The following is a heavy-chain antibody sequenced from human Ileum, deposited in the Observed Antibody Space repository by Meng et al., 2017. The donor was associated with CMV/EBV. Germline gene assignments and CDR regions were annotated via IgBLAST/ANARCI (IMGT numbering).Heavy chain of an antibody. J-gene: IGHJ4*02. CDR2: IRHDERSK. CDR3: ARILIGGGRYFDG. D-gene: IGHD3-16*01. Sequence: GGSLRLSCTASGFTFNNYGIHWVRLAPGKGLEWVAFIRHDERSKLYADSVRGRFSISRDNSRNTVSMEMSNLRAEDTAVYYCARILIGGGRYFDGWGQGTLVTVSS. V-gene: IGHV3-30*02. CDR1: GFTFNNYG.